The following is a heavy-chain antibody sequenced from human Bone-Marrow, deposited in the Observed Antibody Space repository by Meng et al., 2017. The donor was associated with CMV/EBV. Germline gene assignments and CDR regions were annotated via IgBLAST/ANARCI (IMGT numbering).Heavy chain of an antibody. J-gene: IGHJ6*02. CDR2: IYYSGST. CDR3: ARQGEWLLFPNYYYYGMAV. CDR1: GGSISSSSYY. V-gene: IGHV4-39*01. Sequence: SETLSLTCTVSGGSISSSSYYWGWIRQPPGKGLEWIGSIYYSGSTYYNPSLKSRVTISVDTSKNQFSLKLSSVTAADTAVYYCARQGEWLLFPNYYYYGMAVWGQGHTVTGAS. D-gene: IGHD3-3*01.